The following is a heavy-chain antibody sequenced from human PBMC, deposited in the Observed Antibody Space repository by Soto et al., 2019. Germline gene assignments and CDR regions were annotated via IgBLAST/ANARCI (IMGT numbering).Heavy chain of an antibody. Sequence: TLYLNCPVPGGSISRSDYYWSWIRQPPGKGLEWIGYIYSSRSTYYNPSLQSRLTISVDTSKNQFSLKLYSVTAADTALYYCARGLAAATVVTCYFHYWGPGTLV. CDR1: GGSISRSDYY. J-gene: IGHJ4*02. V-gene: IGHV4-30-4*08. D-gene: IGHD4-17*01. CDR2: IYSSRST. CDR3: ARGLAAATVVTCYFHY.